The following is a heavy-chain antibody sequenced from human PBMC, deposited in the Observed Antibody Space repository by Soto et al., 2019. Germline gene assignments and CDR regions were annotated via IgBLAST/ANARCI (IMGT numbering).Heavy chain of an antibody. CDR2: ISSSSSTI. Sequence: GWSLRLSCASSVFTFISYSMNWVRQAPGKGLEWVSYISSSSSTIYYADSVKGRFTISRDNAKNSLYLQMNSLRDEDTAVYYCARDSDIAAGIDYWGQGTLVTVSS. CDR1: VFTFISYS. J-gene: IGHJ4*02. V-gene: IGHV3-48*02. CDR3: ARDSDIAAGIDY. D-gene: IGHD6-13*01.